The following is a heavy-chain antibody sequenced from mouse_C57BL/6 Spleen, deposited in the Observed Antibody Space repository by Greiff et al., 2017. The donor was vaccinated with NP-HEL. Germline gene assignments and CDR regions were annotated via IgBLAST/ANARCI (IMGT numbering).Heavy chain of an antibody. CDR1: GFTFSSYG. V-gene: IGHV5-6*01. CDR2: ISSGGSYT. CDR3: ARQGGGSYYFDY. D-gene: IGHD1-1*02. Sequence: EVKLVESGGDLVKPGGSLKLSCAASGFTFSSYGMSWVRQTPDKRLEWVATISSGGSYTYYPDSVKGRFTISRDNAKNTLYLQMSSLKSEDTAMYYCARQGGGSYYFDYWGQGTTLTVSS. J-gene: IGHJ2*01.